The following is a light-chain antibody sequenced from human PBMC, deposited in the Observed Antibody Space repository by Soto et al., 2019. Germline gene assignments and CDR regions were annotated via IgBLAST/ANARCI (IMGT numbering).Light chain of an antibody. CDR1: QSVGDNY. CDR2: GAS. Sequence: EIVLTQSPGTLSLSPGERATLSCRASQSVGDNYLAWYQQKPGQAPRLLIYGASSRATGIPDRFTGSASGTDFTLTISDLEPEDFAVYYCQQYGSSPYTFGQGTKLEIK. V-gene: IGKV3-20*01. CDR3: QQYGSSPYT. J-gene: IGKJ2*01.